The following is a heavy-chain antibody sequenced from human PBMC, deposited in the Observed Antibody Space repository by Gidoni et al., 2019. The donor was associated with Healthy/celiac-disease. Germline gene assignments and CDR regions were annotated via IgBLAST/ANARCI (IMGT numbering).Heavy chain of an antibody. CDR1: GGTFSSYT. CDR3: ARDSPPEDLVVISHYYYYYYMDV. D-gene: IGHD3-22*01. V-gene: IGHV1-69*08. J-gene: IGHJ6*03. CDR2: IIPILGIA. Sequence: QVQLVQSGAEVKKPGSSVKVSCKASGGTFSSYTISWVRQAPGQGLEWMGRIIPILGIANYAQKFQGRVTITADKSTSTAYMELSSLRSEDTAVYYCARDSPPEDLVVISHYYYYYYMDVWGKGTTVTVSS.